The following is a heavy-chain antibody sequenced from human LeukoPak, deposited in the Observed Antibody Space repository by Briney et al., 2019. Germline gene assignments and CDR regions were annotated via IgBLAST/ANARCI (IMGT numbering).Heavy chain of an antibody. CDR2: IIPILGIA. D-gene: IGHD5-18*01. V-gene: IGHV1-69*04. J-gene: IGHJ4*02. CDR3: ARDGGIQLWLLRSKFDY. Sequence: SVKVSCKASGGTFSSYAISWVRQAPGQGLEWMGRIIPILGIANYAQKFQGRVTTTADKSTSTAYMELSSLRSEDTAVYYCARDGGIQLWLLRSKFDYWGQGTLVTVSS. CDR1: GGTFSSYA.